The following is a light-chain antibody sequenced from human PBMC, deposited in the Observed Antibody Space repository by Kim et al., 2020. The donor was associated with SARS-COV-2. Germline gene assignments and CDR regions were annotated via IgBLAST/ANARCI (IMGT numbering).Light chain of an antibody. CDR2: EVT. J-gene: IGLJ1*01. CDR1: RVEFGSYKY. Sequence: PGQSAAISFSGTRVEFGSYKYVSWYQQHPGKSPKLIIYEVTKRPSGVPDRFSGSMSGNTASLTVSGLQAEDEADYYCASHGGYDYVFGTGTKVTVL. CDR3: ASHGGYDYV. V-gene: IGLV2-11*03.